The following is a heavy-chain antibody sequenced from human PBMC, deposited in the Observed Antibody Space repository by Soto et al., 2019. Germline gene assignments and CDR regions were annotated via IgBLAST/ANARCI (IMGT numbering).Heavy chain of an antibody. D-gene: IGHD5-12*01. CDR3: ARAYLEYSGYDYGPPFDY. CDR1: GFTLHSHR. V-gene: IGHV3-74*01. CDR2: INSDGSST. J-gene: IGHJ4*02. Sequence: SLRIPCSAPGFTLHSHRMHWVRQTPGEGPLWVSRINSDGSSTSYADSVKGRFTISRDNAKNTLYLQMNSLRAEDTAVYYCARAYLEYSGYDYGPPFDYWGQGTLVTVSS.